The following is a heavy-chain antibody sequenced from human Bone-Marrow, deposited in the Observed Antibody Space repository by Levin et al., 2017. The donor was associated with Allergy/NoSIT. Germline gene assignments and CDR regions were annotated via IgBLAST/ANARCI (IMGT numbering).Heavy chain of an antibody. CDR3: ARFTFYCSSTSCYIFDY. Sequence: PSETLSLTCAVSGYSISSGYYWGWIRQPPGKGLEWIGSIYHSGSTYYNPSLKSRVTISVDTSKNQFSLKLSSVTAADTAVYYCARFTFYCSSTSCYIFDYWGQGTLVTVSS. D-gene: IGHD2-2*02. CDR1: GYSISSGYY. J-gene: IGHJ4*02. V-gene: IGHV4-38-2*01. CDR2: IYHSGST.